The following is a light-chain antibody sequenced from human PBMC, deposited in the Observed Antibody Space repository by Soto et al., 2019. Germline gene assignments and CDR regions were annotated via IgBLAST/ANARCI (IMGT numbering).Light chain of an antibody. CDR2: GAS. CDR1: QSVSSS. J-gene: IGKJ5*01. CDR3: QQYGGSPIT. V-gene: IGKV3-20*01. Sequence: EIVLTQSPATVSLSPVERATLYCMASQSVSSSLAWYQQKPGQAPTLLMSGASNRASGVPVRFSGSGSGTDFTLTISRLEPEDFALYYCQQYGGSPITFGLGTRLEIK.